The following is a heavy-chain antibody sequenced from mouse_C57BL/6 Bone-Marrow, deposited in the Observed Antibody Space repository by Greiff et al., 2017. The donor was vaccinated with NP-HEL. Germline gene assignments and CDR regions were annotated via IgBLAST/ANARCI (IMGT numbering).Heavy chain of an antibody. CDR1: GFTFSDYG. CDR3: ARGGYGSS. CDR2: ISSGSSTI. V-gene: IGHV5-17*01. Sequence: DVKLVESGGGLVKPGGSLKLSCAASGFTFSDYGMHWVRQAPEKGLEWVAYISSGSSTIYYADTVKGRFTISRDNAKNTLFLQMTSLGAEDTAMYYCARGGYGSSWGQGTLVTVSA. J-gene: IGHJ3*01. D-gene: IGHD1-1*01.